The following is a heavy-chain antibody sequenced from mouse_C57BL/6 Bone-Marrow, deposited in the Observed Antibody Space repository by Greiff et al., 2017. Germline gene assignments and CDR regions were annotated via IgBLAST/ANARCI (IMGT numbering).Heavy chain of an antibody. D-gene: IGHD1-1*01. CDR2: INPKNGGN. V-gene: IGHV1-22*01. J-gene: IGHJ2*01. CDR1: GYTFTGYN. CDR3: ARGEITTVVEDY. Sequence: VQLQQSGPELVKPGASVKMSCKASGYTFTGYNMHWVKQSHGKSLEWIGYINPKNGGNSYNQKFKGKATLTVNKSASTAYMELRSLTSEDSAVYFFARGEITTVVEDYWGQGTTLTVSS.